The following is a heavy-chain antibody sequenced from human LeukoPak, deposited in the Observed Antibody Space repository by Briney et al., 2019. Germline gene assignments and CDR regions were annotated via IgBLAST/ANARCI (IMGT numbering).Heavy chain of an antibody. J-gene: IGHJ5*02. CDR3: ARVSAEVSHYYDSSGYYRT. V-gene: IGHV1-69*01. CDR2: IIPIFGTA. Sequence: GSSVKVSCKASGGTFSSYAISWVRQAPGQGLEWMGEIIPIFGTANYAQKFQGRVTITADESTSPAYMELSSLRSEDTAVYYCARVSAEVSHYYDSSGYYRTWGQGTLVTVSS. D-gene: IGHD3-22*01. CDR1: GGTFSSYA.